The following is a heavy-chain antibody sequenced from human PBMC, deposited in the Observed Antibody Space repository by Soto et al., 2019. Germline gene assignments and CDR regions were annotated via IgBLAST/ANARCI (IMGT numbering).Heavy chain of an antibody. Sequence: EVQLVESGGGLVQPGGSLRLSCAASGFTVSSNYMSWVRQAPGKGLEWVSVIYSGGSTYYADSVKGRFTISRHNSKNTLYLQMNSLRAADTAVYYCARDSDYDILTGDYGMDVWGQGTTVTVSS. CDR2: IYSGGST. CDR3: ARDSDYDILTGDYGMDV. CDR1: GFTVSSNY. V-gene: IGHV3-53*04. D-gene: IGHD3-9*01. J-gene: IGHJ6*02.